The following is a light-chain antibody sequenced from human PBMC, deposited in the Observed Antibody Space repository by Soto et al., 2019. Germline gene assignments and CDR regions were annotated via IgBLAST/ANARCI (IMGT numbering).Light chain of an antibody. V-gene: IGKV3-11*01. CDR3: QQRTNWPLT. CDR1: QSVSNS. CDR2: DVS. J-gene: IGKJ4*01. Sequence: EIVLTQSPATLSLSPGERATLSCWASQSVSNSLAWYQQRPGQSPRLLIYDVSTRATGIPARFGGSGSGTDFTLTISSLETEAFAVYYCQQRTNWPLTFGGGTKVEI.